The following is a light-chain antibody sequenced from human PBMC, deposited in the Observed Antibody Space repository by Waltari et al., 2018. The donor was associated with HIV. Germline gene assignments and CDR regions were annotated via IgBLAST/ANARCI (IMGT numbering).Light chain of an antibody. J-gene: IGKJ4*01. CDR2: WAS. CDR1: QSVLYSSNNKNY. V-gene: IGKV4-1*01. Sequence: DIVMTQFPDSLAVSLGERATINCKSSQSVLYSSNNKNYLAWYQQKPGQPPKLLIYWASTRESGVPDRFSGSGSGTDFTLTIRSLQAEDVAVYYCQQYYSTPLTFGGGTEVEIK. CDR3: QQYYSTPLT.